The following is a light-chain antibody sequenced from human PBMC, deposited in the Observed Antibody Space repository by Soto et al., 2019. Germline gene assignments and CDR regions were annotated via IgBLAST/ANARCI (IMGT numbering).Light chain of an antibody. CDR2: GAS. CDR1: QSVSSN. J-gene: IGKJ1*01. V-gene: IGKV3-15*01. Sequence: EILMTQSPATLSVSPGERATLSCRASQSVSSNLAWYQQKPCQAPRLLIYGASTRATCIPARFIGSGSGTEFTLTIGSLQSEDFAVYYCQQYNNSPWTFGQGTKVEIQ. CDR3: QQYNNSPWT.